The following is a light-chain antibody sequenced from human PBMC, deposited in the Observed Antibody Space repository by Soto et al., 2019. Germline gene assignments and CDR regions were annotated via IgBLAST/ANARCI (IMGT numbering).Light chain of an antibody. CDR2: NND. V-gene: IGLV1-44*01. CDR1: GSNFGSNT. J-gene: IGLJ1*01. Sequence: QSVLTQPPSASGTPGHRVTISCSGSGSNFGSNTVNWYQHLPGTAPKLLIYNNDQRPSEVPDRFSGSKSGTSASLAISGLQSDYEADYYCAAWDDRLKGYVFGTGTKVTFL. CDR3: AAWDDRLKGYV.